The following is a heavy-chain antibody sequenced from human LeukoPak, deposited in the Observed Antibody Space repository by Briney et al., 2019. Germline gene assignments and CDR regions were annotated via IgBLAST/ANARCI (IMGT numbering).Heavy chain of an antibody. CDR1: GFTFDCFA. D-gene: IGHD3-22*01. Sequence: PGRSLRLTCAASGFTFDCFALFWVRQAPGKGLEYVSGINWNSGSVDHADSVKGRFTTSRDNAKNSLYLQMNSLRVEDTALYYCVKGTGGYYGPFDSWGQGTLVTVSP. CDR2: INWNSGSV. J-gene: IGHJ4*02. V-gene: IGHV3-9*01. CDR3: VKGTGGYYGPFDS.